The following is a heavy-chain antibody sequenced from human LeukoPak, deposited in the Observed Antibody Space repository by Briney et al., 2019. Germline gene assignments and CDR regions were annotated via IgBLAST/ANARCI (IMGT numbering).Heavy chain of an antibody. CDR1: GGSFSGYY. J-gene: IGHJ6*03. Sequence: SETLSLTCAVYGGSFSGYYWSWIRQPPGKGLEWIGSIYHSGSTYYNPSLKGRVTISVDTSKNQFSLKLSSVTAADTAVYYCARVSGYDRARGVYYYYMDVWGKGTTVTISS. D-gene: IGHD5-12*01. V-gene: IGHV4-34*01. CDR3: ARVSGYDRARGVYYYYMDV. CDR2: IYHSGST.